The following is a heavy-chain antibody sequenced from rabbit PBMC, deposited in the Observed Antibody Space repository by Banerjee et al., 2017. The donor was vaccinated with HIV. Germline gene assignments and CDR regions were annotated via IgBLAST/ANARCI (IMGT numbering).Heavy chain of an antibody. CDR1: GFSFSSSYC. Sequence: QEQLEESGGGLVQPEGSLTLTCTASGFSFSSSYCMCWVRQAPGKGLEWIACIYTGSGSTYYASWAKGRFTISKTSSTTVTLQLNSLTAADTATYFCVRDGASSSGYYILNLWGPGTLVTVS. D-gene: IGHD1-1*01. V-gene: IGHV1S45*01. J-gene: IGHJ4*01. CDR3: VRDGASSSGYYILNL. CDR2: IYTGSGST.